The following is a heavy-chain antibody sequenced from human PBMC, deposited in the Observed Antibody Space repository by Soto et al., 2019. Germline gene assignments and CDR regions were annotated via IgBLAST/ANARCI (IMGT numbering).Heavy chain of an antibody. V-gene: IGHV3-30-3*01. CDR2: ISYDGSNK. CDR1: GFTFSSYA. CDR3: ARDLMADIVLVPAAKGYYYYGMDV. D-gene: IGHD2-2*01. Sequence: PGGSLRLSCAASGFTFSSYAMHWVRQAPGKGLEWVAVISYDGSNKYYADSVKGRFTISRDNSKNTLYLQMNSLRAEDTAVYYCARDLMADIVLVPAAKGYYYYGMDVWGQGTTVTVSS. J-gene: IGHJ6*02.